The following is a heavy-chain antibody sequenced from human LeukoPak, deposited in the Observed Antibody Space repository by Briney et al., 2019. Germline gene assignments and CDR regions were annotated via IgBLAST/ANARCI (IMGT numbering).Heavy chain of an antibody. CDR3: ARGDYHGVEY. Sequence: GGSLRLSCAASGFTLRIYWMSWVRRSPGKGLEWVDNIKVVGTEQQYVDYVTGTFTVYRDNAKNSLYMQMTSLRAEDTAVYYCARGDYHGVEYWGQGTLVTVSS. D-gene: IGHD4-11*01. CDR1: GFTLRIYW. CDR2: IKVVGTEQ. J-gene: IGHJ4*02. V-gene: IGHV3-7*01.